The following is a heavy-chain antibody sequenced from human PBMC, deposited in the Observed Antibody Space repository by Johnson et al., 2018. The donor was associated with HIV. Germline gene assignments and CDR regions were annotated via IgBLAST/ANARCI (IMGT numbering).Heavy chain of an antibody. CDR1: GFTFSSYW. Sequence: EVQLVESGGGLVQPGGSLRLSCAASGFTFSSYWMSWFRQAPGKGLEWVANINQDGSEKDYVDSVKGRFTISRDNAKNSLYLQMNSMRAEDTAVYYCARDLLTNGWYSYDAFDIWGQGTMVTVSS. V-gene: IGHV3-7*01. D-gene: IGHD6-19*01. CDR3: ARDLLTNGWYSYDAFDI. CDR2: INQDGSEK. J-gene: IGHJ3*02.